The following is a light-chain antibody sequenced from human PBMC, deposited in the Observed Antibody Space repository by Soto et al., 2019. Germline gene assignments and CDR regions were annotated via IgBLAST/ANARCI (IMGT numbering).Light chain of an antibody. CDR2: AAS. CDR1: QSIGGF. CDR3: QQSSEATWT. V-gene: IGKV1-39*01. Sequence: DIQMTQSPSSLSVSVGDRVTITCRASQSIGGFLNWYQQKLGKAPKLLIYAASSLQSGVPSRFSGSGSGTDFTLTISSLQPEDFATYYCQQSSEATWTFGQGTKVEIK. J-gene: IGKJ1*01.